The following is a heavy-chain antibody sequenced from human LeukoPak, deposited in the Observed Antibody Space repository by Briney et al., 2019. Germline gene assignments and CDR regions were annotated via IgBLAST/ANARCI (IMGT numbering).Heavy chain of an antibody. CDR2: IYYSGST. Sequence: SETLSLTCAVYGGSFSGYYWSWIRQPPGKGLEWIGYIYYSGSTNYNPSLKSRVTISVDTSKNQFSLKLSSVTAADTAVYYCARLFYDFWSGDYYYGMDVWGQGTTVTVSS. CDR3: ARLFYDFWSGDYYYGMDV. J-gene: IGHJ6*02. V-gene: IGHV4-59*08. D-gene: IGHD3-3*01. CDR1: GGSFSGYY.